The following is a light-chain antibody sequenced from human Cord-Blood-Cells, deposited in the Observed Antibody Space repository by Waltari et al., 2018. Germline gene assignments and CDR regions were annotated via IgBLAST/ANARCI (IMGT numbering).Light chain of an antibody. V-gene: IGKV4-1*01. Sequence: IGMTQSPDSLAVSLGETATLNCKSSQSVLSSSNNKSYLAWYHQKPGQPPKLLIYWASTRESGVPDRFSGSGSGTDFTLTISSLQAEDVAVYYCQQYYSTPRTFGQGTKVEIK. CDR3: QQYYSTPRT. J-gene: IGKJ1*01. CDR1: QSVLSSSNNKSY. CDR2: WAS.